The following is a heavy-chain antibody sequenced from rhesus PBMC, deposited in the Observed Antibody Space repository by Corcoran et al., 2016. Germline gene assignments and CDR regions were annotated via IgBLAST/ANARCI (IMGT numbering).Heavy chain of an antibody. CDR1: GYSISSGYY. V-gene: IGHV4-99*01. Sequence: QVQLQESGPGLVKPSETLSLTCAVSGYSISSGYYWGWIRQPPGTGLEWIGYIGGSSGSTYYNPYLKSRVTISKDTSKNHFSLKLSAVTAADTAVYYCARRVGGPSYGLDSWGQGVVVTVSS. CDR2: IGGSSGST. D-gene: IGHD2-15*01. CDR3: ARRVGGPSYGLDS. J-gene: IGHJ6*01.